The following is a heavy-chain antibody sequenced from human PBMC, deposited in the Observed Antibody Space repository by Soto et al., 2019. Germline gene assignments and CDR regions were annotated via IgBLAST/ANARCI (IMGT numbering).Heavy chain of an antibody. CDR3: ARGVTGGTYDS. CDR2: LIPIFGKA. CDR1: GGSFSSDA. V-gene: IGHV1-69*01. J-gene: IGHJ5*01. Sequence: QVQLVQSGAEMKKPDSSVKVSCTASGGSFSSDAITWVRQPPRQGLEWMGGLIPIFGKATYAQKFQDRVTFTADEDTSTAYMELSGLKSEDTAIYYCARGVTGGTYDSWGQGTLVVVSS. D-gene: IGHD2-15*01.